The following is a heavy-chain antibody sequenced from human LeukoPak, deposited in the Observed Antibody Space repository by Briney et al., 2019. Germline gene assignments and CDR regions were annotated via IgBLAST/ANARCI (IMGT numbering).Heavy chain of an antibody. CDR3: ARGGYSGYDPDYYYYYMDV. V-gene: IGHV1-18*01. CDR1: GYTFTSYG. D-gene: IGHD5-12*01. CDR2: ISAYNGNT. J-gene: IGHJ6*03. Sequence: ASVKVSCKASGYTFTSYGISWVRQAPGQGRGWMGSISAYNGNTNYAQKLQGRVTMTTDTSTSTAYMELRSLRSDDTAVYYCARGGYSGYDPDYYYYYMDVWGKGTTVTVSS.